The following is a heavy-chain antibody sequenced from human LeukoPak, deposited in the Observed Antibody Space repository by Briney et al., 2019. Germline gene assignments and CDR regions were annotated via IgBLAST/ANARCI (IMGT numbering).Heavy chain of an antibody. J-gene: IGHJ4*02. V-gene: IGHV3-74*01. Sequence: PGGSLRLSCAASGFTFSTYWMHWVRRAPGKGLVWVSQINTDGRVTTYADSVKGRFTISRDNAKNTLYLQMNSLRAEDTAVYYCARWTYASDGSGYWGQGTLVTVSS. D-gene: IGHD3-16*01. CDR1: GFTFSTYW. CDR3: ARWTYASDGSGY. CDR2: INTDGRVT.